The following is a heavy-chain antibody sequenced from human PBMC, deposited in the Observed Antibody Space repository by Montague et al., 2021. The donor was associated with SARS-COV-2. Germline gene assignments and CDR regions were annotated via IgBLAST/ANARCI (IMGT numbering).Heavy chain of an antibody. CDR2: IYYSGGT. CDR1: GGSISSSSYY. D-gene: IGHD2-2*01. CDR3: ARQGDQLLLEYWFDP. J-gene: IGHJ5*02. Sequence: SETLSLTCTVSGGSISSSSYYWGWIRQPPGKGLEWIGSIYYSGGTSYNPSLKIRVTISVDTSKDQFSLKLSSVTAADTAVYYCARQGDQLLLEYWFDPWGQGTLVTVPS. V-gene: IGHV4-39*01.